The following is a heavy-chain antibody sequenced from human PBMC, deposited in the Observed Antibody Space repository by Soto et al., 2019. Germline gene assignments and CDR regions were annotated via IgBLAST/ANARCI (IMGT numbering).Heavy chain of an antibody. CDR3: ARGGQIITGTTSSLRY. V-gene: IGHV1-2*02. CDR1: GYTFTGYY. D-gene: IGHD1-7*01. J-gene: IGHJ4*02. Sequence: QVQLVQSGAEVKKPGASVKVSCKASGYTFTGYYMHWVRQAPGQGLEWMGWINPNSGGTNYAQKFQGRVTMTRDTYISTAYMELSRLRSDDTAVYYCARGGQIITGTTSSLRYWGQGTLVTVSS. CDR2: INPNSGGT.